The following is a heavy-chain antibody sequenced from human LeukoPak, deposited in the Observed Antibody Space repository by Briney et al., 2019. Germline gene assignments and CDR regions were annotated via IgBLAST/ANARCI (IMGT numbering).Heavy chain of an antibody. CDR1: GGSTSNYY. Sequence: SETLSLTCTVSGGSTSNYYWNWIRQPAGKGLEWIGRIYISGSTKYNPSLESRVTMSVDTSKNQLSLNLESVTAADTAVYDCAGELWTNRYLYYGRDVWGQGTTVTVSS. V-gene: IGHV4-4*07. D-gene: IGHD5-18*01. CDR2: IYISGST. J-gene: IGHJ6*02. CDR3: AGELWTNRYLYYGRDV.